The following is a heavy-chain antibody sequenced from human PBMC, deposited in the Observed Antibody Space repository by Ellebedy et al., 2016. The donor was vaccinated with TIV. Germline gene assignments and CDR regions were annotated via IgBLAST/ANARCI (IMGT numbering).Heavy chain of an antibody. D-gene: IGHD3-16*01. CDR2: IYYSGST. V-gene: IGHV4-61*01. J-gene: IGHJ5*02. CDR1: GGSVSSGSYY. Sequence: SETLSLTXTVSGGSVSSGSYYWSWIRQPPGKGLEWIGYIYYSGSTNYNPSLKSRVTISVDTSKNQFSLKLSSVTAADTAVYYCARGGPGEGWFDPWGQGTLVTVSS. CDR3: ARGGPGEGWFDP.